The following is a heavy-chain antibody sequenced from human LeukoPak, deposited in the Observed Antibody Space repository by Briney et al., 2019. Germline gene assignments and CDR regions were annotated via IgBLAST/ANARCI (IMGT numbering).Heavy chain of an antibody. Sequence: PGGSLRLSCAASGFTFSSYAMSWVRQAPGKGLEWVSAISGGGGSTYYADSVKGRLTISRDNSKNTLYLQMNSLRAEDTAVYYCAKEPFLEWLPPLFDYWGQGTLVTVSS. CDR1: GFTFSSYA. V-gene: IGHV3-23*01. CDR2: ISGGGGST. D-gene: IGHD3-3*01. J-gene: IGHJ4*02. CDR3: AKEPFLEWLPPLFDY.